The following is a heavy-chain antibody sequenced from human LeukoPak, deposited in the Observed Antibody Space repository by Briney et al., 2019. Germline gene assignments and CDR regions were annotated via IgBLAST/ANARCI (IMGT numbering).Heavy chain of an antibody. CDR2: ISGYSGNT. CDR3: ARDIATVVHQD. J-gene: IGHJ4*02. CDR1: GYTFVSYG. Sequence: ASVKVSCKAAGYTFVSYGISWVRQAPGQGLEWMGWISGYSGNTNYAQKFQGRVTMTTDRSTTTAYMELRSLRSDDTAMYYCARDIATVVHQDWGQGTLVTVSS. V-gene: IGHV1-18*01. D-gene: IGHD2-15*01.